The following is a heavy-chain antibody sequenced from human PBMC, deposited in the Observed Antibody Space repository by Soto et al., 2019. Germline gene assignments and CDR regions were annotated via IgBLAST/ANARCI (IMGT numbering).Heavy chain of an antibody. CDR2: IYPGDSDT. Sequence: PGESLKISCKCSGYSFTSYWIGWVRQMPGKGLEWMGIIYPGDSDTRYSPSFQGQVTISADKSISTAYLQWSSLKASDTAMYYCARGVRVTSSHYYYRMHVWGQGNKVTVSS. D-gene: IGHD2-2*01. CDR1: GYSFTSYW. CDR3: ARGVRVTSSHYYYRMHV. J-gene: IGHJ6*02. V-gene: IGHV5-51*01.